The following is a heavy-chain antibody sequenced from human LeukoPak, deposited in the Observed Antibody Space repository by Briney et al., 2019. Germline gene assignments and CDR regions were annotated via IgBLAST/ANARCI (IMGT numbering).Heavy chain of an antibody. D-gene: IGHD3-10*01. CDR3: ARGGTYYYGSGSYYQLSH. Sequence: SETLSLTCAVHGGSFSGYYWSWIRQPPGKGLEWIGEINHSGCTNYNPSLKSRVTISVDTSKNQFSLKLSSVTAADTAVYYCARGGTYYYGSGSYYQLSHWGQGTRVTVSS. CDR1: GGSFSGYY. CDR2: INHSGCT. V-gene: IGHV4-34*01. J-gene: IGHJ4*02.